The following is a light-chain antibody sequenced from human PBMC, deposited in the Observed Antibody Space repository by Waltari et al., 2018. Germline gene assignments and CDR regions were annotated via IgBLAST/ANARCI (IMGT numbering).Light chain of an antibody. Sequence: QLMLTQSPSASASLGDSVKLTCTLSSGHSTYAIAWHQQQPAKGPRYLMKVNNDGTHSKGDGIPDRFSGSSSGAERYLTISRLQSEDDAEYYCQTWGPGIRVFGGGTKLTVL. J-gene: IGLJ3*02. CDR3: QTWGPGIRV. CDR1: SGHSTYA. V-gene: IGLV4-69*01. CDR2: VNNDGTH.